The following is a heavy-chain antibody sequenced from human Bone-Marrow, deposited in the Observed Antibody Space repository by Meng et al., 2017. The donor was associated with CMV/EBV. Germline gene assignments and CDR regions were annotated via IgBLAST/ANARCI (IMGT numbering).Heavy chain of an antibody. CDR2: IQSNGGN. V-gene: IGHV4-31*07. CDR1: GASIRGGGYP. CDR3: LILVEGGSGRGA. Sequence: TVSGASIRGGGYPWTWIRQRPGEGLDYIGNIQSNGGNYYNPSLKSRLTISVDTSKNQFSLKLSSVTVADTAVYYCLILVEGGSGRGAWGQGALVTVSS. J-gene: IGHJ5*02. D-gene: IGHD3-10*01.